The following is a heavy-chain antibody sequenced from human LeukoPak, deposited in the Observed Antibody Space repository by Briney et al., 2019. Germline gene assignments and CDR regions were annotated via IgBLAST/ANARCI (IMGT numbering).Heavy chain of an antibody. CDR1: GGTFSSYA. J-gene: IGHJ4*02. V-gene: IGHV1-69*13. D-gene: IGHD5-18*01. CDR2: IIPIFGTA. CDR3: ARVGDSYGFFDY. Sequence: SVKVSCKASGGTFSSYAISWVRQAPGQGLEWMGGIIPIFGTANYAQKFQGRVTITADESTSTAYMELSSLRSDDTAVYYCARVGDSYGFFDYWGQGTLVTVSS.